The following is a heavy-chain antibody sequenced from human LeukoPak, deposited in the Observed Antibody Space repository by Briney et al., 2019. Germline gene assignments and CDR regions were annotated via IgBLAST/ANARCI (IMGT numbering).Heavy chain of an antibody. D-gene: IGHD6-19*01. CDR3: ARDGAVAGKIDY. J-gene: IGHJ4*02. CDR1: GFTFNNYW. V-gene: IGHV3-74*01. CDR2: INSDGSST. Sequence: PGGSLRLSCAASGFTFNNYWMHWVRQAPGKGLVWVSRINSDGSSTSYADSVKGRFTISRDNAKNTLYLQTNSLRAEDTAVYYCARDGAVAGKIDYWGQGTLVTVSS.